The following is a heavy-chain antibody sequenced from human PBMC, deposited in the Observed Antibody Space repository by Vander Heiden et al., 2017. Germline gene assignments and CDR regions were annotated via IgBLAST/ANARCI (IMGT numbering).Heavy chain of an antibody. D-gene: IGHD3-22*01. J-gene: IGHJ4*02. CDR1: GYNFTSYA. V-gene: IGHV7-4-1*01. CDR2: INTNTGNP. CDR3: AREFSNYYDSSGVVDY. Sequence: QVQLVQSGSELKKPGASVKVSCKVYGYNFTSYAMNWVRHAPGQGLEWMGWINTNTGNPTYAQGFTGRFVFSLDTSVSTAYLQICSLKAEDTAVYYCAREFSNYYDSSGVVDYWGQGTLVTVSS.